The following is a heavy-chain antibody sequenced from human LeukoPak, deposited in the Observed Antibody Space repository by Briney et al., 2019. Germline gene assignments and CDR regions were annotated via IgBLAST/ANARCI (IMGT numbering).Heavy chain of an antibody. Sequence: ASVKVSCKASGYTFTSYAMHWVRQAAGQRLEWMGWINAGNGNTKYSQKFQGRVTITRDTSASTAYMELSRLRSEDTAVYYCARGRSSSWNVVDYWGQGPLVTVSS. D-gene: IGHD6-13*01. CDR1: GYTFTSYA. CDR3: ARGRSSSWNVVDY. V-gene: IGHV1-3*01. CDR2: INAGNGNT. J-gene: IGHJ4*02.